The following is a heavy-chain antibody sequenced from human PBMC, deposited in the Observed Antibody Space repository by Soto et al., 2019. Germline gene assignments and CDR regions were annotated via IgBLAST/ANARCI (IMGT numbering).Heavy chain of an antibody. CDR3: TTEEGQQLVRYYYYGMDV. J-gene: IGHJ6*02. D-gene: IGHD6-6*01. Sequence: GGSLRLSCAASGFTFSNAWMNWVRQAPGKGLEWVGRIKSKTDGGTTDYAAPVKGRFTISRDDSKNTLYLQMNSLKTEDTAVYYCTTEEGQQLVRYYYYGMDVWGQGTTVTVSS. CDR1: GFTFSNAW. CDR2: IKSKTDGGTT. V-gene: IGHV3-15*07.